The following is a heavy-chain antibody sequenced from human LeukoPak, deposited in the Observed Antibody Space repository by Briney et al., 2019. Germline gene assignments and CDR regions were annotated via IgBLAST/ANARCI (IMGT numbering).Heavy chain of an antibody. Sequence: GGSLRLSCAASGFIFSSYAMSWVRQAPGKGLEWVSYGGSGGSTYYADSVKGRFTVSRDNSKNTLYLQMNSLRAEDTAVYYCAAGWILFDYWGQGTLVTVSS. D-gene: IGHD6-19*01. CDR2: GGSGGST. CDR3: AAGWILFDY. CDR1: GFIFSSYA. J-gene: IGHJ4*02. V-gene: IGHV3-23*01.